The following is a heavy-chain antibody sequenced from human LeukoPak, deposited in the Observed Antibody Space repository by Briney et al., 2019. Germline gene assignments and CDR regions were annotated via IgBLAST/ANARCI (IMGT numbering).Heavy chain of an antibody. Sequence: SETLALTCAVYGGSFSGYYWSWMRQPPGKGLEWIGEINHSGSTNYNPSLKSRVTISVDTSKNQFSLKLSSVTAADTAVYYCARHRITRYCSSTSCPSWFDPWGQGTLVTVSS. V-gene: IGHV4-34*01. J-gene: IGHJ5*02. CDR3: ARHRITRYCSSTSCPSWFDP. CDR1: GGSFSGYY. CDR2: INHSGST. D-gene: IGHD2-2*01.